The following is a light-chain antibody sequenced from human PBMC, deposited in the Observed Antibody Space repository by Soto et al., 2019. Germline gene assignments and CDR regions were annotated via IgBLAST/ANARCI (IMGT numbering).Light chain of an antibody. CDR1: SSDVGGYNY. Sequence: QSALTQPRSVSGSPGQSVTISCTGTSSDVGGYNYVSWYQQHPGKAPKLMIYDVSKRLSGVPDRFSGSKSDNTASLTISGLQAEDEGDYYCSSFTSSNTLVFGTGTKVPS. V-gene: IGLV2-11*01. CDR3: SSFTSSNTLV. CDR2: DVS. J-gene: IGLJ1*01.